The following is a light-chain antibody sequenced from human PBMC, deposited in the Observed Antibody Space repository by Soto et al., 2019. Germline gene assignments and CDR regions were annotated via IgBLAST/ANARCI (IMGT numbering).Light chain of an antibody. CDR1: SSDVDVSTF. V-gene: IGLV2-14*01. CDR3: SSYTTSHTLV. CDR2: EVS. J-gene: IGLJ2*01. Sequence: QSALTQPASVSESPGQSITISCTGSSSDVDVSTFVSWYRQHPGKAPELIIYEVSNRPSGASNRFSGSKSGNTASLTISGLQAEDEADYYCSSYTTSHTLVFGGGTKLTVL.